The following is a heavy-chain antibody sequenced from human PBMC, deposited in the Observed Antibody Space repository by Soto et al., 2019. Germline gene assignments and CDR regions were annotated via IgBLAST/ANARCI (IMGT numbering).Heavy chain of an antibody. D-gene: IGHD2-2*01. V-gene: IGHV1-69*01. CDR3: ARGYCSSTSCYVVNWFDP. CDR2: IIPIFGTA. Sequence: VQLVQSGAEVKKPGSSVKVSCKASGGTFSSYAISWVRQAPGQGLEWMGGIIPIFGTANYAQKFQGRVTITADESTSTAYMELSSLRSEDTAVYYCARGYCSSTSCYVVNWFDPWGQGTLVTVSS. CDR1: GGTFSSYA. J-gene: IGHJ5*02.